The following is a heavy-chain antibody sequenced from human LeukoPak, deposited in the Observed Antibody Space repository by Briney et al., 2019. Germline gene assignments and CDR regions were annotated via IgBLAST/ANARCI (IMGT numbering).Heavy chain of an antibody. CDR3: ARGGLAGATPDY. Sequence: GGSLRLSCAASGFTFNNYWIHWVRQAPGKGLGWVSFVNNDGTVTDYAGSVKGRFTMSRDNAKNMLYLQMNSLRAEDTAIYYCARGGLAGATPDYWGQGALVTVSS. D-gene: IGHD1-26*01. J-gene: IGHJ4*02. V-gene: IGHV3-74*01. CDR1: GFTFNNYW. CDR2: VNNDGTVT.